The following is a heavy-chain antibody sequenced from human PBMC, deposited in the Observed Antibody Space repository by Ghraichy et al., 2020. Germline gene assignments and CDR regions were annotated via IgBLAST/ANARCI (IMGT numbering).Heavy chain of an antibody. CDR1: GFSLSTGRVG. J-gene: IGHJ5*02. Sequence: SGPTLVKPTQTLKLTCTFSGFSLSTGRVGVGWIRQPPGKALEWLAVIYWDDDKRYSPSLKSRLTITKDTSKNQVVLTMTNMDPVDTATYYCAHRASHWGYTWFDPWGQGTLVTVSS. D-gene: IGHD7-27*01. V-gene: IGHV2-5*02. CDR2: IYWDDDK. CDR3: AHRASHWGYTWFDP.